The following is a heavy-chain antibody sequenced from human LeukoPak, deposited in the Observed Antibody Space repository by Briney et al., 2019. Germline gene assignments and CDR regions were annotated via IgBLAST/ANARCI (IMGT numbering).Heavy chain of an antibody. CDR1: GGSISSYY. CDR3: ARDLDSINWYGIPPGWFDS. J-gene: IGHJ5*01. CDR2: IYTSGST. V-gene: IGHV4-4*07. D-gene: IGHD6-13*01. Sequence: PSETLSLTCTVSGGSISSYYWSWIRQPAGKGLEWIGRIYTSGSTNYDPSLKSRVTMSLDTSKNQFSLKLSSVTAADTAVYYCARDLDSINWYGIPPGWFDSWGQGTLVTVSS.